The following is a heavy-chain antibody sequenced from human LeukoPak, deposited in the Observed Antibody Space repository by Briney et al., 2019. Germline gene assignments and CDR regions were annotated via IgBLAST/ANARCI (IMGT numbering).Heavy chain of an antibody. V-gene: IGHV3-21*01. CDR3: ARGGMATPLRHWFDP. D-gene: IGHD5-24*01. J-gene: IGHJ5*02. CDR1: GFTFSSYS. CDR2: ISSSSSYI. Sequence: GGSLRLSCAASGFTFSSYSMNWVRQAPGKGLEWVSSISSSSSYIYYADSVKGRFTISRDNAKNSLYLQMNSLRAEDTAVYYCARGGMATPLRHWFDPWGQGTLVTVSS.